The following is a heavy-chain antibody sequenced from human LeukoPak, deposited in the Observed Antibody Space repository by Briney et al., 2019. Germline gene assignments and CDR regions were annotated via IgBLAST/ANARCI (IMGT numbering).Heavy chain of an antibody. V-gene: IGHV4-59*08. CDR1: GVSISSYY. J-gene: IGHJ6*02. D-gene: IGHD6-19*01. Sequence: AGTLSLTCTASGVSISSYYWSWIRQPPGKGLEWMGYIYYSGSTNYNPSLKSRVTISVKTSKTQSSLKLSSVTAADTAVYYCAGGVYSSGWYSHWYYYGMDVWGQGTTVTVSS. CDR2: IYYSGST. CDR3: AGGVYSSGWYSHWYYYGMDV.